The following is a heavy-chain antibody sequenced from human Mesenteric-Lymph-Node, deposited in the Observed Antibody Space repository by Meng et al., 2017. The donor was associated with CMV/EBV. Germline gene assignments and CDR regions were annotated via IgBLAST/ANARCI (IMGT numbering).Heavy chain of an antibody. D-gene: IGHD6-19*01. Sequence: IRQPPGKGLEWIGHVYNSGSSGYNIYYTGSTKYNPSLKSRVTISADTSKNQFSLRLRSVTAADTAIYFCAREVESADSSRSWSVTFDPWGQGTLVTVSS. V-gene: IGHV4-59*12. CDR3: AREVESADSSRSWSVTFDP. CDR2: VYNSGSSGYNIYYTGST. J-gene: IGHJ5*02.